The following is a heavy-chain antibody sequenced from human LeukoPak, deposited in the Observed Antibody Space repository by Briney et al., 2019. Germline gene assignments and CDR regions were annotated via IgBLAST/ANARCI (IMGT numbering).Heavy chain of an antibody. D-gene: IGHD3-16*01. V-gene: IGHV3-7*01. CDR2: IKQDGSEK. CDR3: ASGRQLGY. J-gene: IGHJ4*02. Sequence: GGSLRLSCAASGFTFSSYLMSWVRQAPWKGVEWVANIKQDGSEKYYVDSVKGRFTISRDNAKNSLYLQMNSLRAEDTALYYCASGRQLGYWGQGTLVTVSS. CDR1: GFTFSSYL.